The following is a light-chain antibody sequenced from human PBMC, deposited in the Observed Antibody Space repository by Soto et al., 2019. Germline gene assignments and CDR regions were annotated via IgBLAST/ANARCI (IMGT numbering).Light chain of an antibody. Sequence: MQMTHPPSSLSAAVGDRVTIICQASRSVTSFLNCYQQKPGKAPNVMIYAASTLQSAVPSRFSGSGSWTDFTLTIISLQPEDFATDYCQQRYGTPITFGQGTRLDIK. V-gene: IGKV1-39*01. CDR3: QQRYGTPIT. J-gene: IGKJ5*01. CDR2: AAS. CDR1: RSVTSF.